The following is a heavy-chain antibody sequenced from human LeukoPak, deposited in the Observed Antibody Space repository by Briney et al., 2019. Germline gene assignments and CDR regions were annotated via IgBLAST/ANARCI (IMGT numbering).Heavy chain of an antibody. J-gene: IGHJ4*02. CDR3: ARDRQYYYDSSASFDY. V-gene: IGHV4-39*07. CDR2: IYYSGNT. Sequence: PSETLSLTCTVSGGSISSSSYYWGWIRQPPGKGLEWIGSIYYSGNTYYNPSLKSRVTISVDTSKKQISLKLSSVTAADTAVYYCARDRQYYYDSSASFDYWGQGTLVTVSS. D-gene: IGHD3-22*01. CDR1: GGSISSSSYY.